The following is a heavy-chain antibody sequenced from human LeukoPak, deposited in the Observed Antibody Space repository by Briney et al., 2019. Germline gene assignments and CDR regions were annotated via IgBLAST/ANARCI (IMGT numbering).Heavy chain of an antibody. V-gene: IGHV4-30-4*08. D-gene: IGHD3-22*01. CDR3: ARVNLIVVVITD. CDR1: GGSISSGDYY. J-gene: IGHJ4*02. Sequence: SETLSLTCTVSGGSISSGDYYWSWIRQPPGKGLEWIGYIYYSGSTYYNPSLKSRVTISVDTSKNQFSLKLSSVTAADTAVYYCARVNLIVVVITDWGQGTLVTVSS. CDR2: IYYSGST.